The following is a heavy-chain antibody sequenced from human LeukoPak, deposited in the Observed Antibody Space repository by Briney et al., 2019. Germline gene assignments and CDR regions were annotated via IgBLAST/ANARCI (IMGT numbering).Heavy chain of an antibody. D-gene: IGHD2-21*01. CDR2: INYSGST. CDR3: ARQALWFFDH. V-gene: IGHV4-39*01. Sequence: SETLSLTCTVSGGSVSSTTYYWSWIRQPPGKGLEWIASINYSGSTYYNPSLESRVTISVDTSKNQFSLKLSSVTAADTAVYYCARQALWFFDHWGQGTLVTVSS. J-gene: IGHJ4*02. CDR1: GGSVSSTTYY.